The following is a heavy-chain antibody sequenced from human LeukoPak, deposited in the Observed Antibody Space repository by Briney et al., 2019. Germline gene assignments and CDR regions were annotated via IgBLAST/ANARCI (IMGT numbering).Heavy chain of an antibody. Sequence: ASVKVSCKASGGTFSSYAISWVRQAPGQGLEWMGGIIPIFGTANYAQKFQGRVTITTDESTSTAYMELSSLRSEDTAVYYCARVQVGLQFLEWLGYMDVWGKGTTVTVSS. D-gene: IGHD3-3*01. J-gene: IGHJ6*03. CDR1: GGTFSSYA. CDR3: ARVQVGLQFLEWLGYMDV. V-gene: IGHV1-69*05. CDR2: IIPIFGTA.